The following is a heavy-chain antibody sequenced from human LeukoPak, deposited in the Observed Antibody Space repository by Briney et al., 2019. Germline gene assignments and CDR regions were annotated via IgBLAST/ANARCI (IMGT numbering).Heavy chain of an antibody. CDR1: GFTFSNYA. J-gene: IGHJ4*02. Sequence: PGGSLRLSCAASGFTFSNYAMSWVRQAPGKGLEWVSAISGSGGSTYYADFVKGRFTISRDNSKNTLYLQMNSLRAEDTAVYYCAKSCCWDLLPPDYWGQGTLVTVSS. V-gene: IGHV3-23*01. CDR2: ISGSGGST. CDR3: AKSCCWDLLPPDY. D-gene: IGHD1-26*01.